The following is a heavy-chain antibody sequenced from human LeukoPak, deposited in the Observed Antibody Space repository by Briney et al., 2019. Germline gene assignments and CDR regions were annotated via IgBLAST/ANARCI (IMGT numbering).Heavy chain of an antibody. CDR2: ISGSGDST. V-gene: IGHV3-23*01. Sequence: GGSLRLSCAASGFTFSNYAMRWVRQAPGKGLEWVSGISGSGDSTYYADSVKGRFTISRDNSKNTLYLQMNSLRAEDTAVYYCAKAFDYGETFDYWGQGTLVTVSS. J-gene: IGHJ4*02. CDR3: AKAFDYGETFDY. D-gene: IGHD4-17*01. CDR1: GFTFSNYA.